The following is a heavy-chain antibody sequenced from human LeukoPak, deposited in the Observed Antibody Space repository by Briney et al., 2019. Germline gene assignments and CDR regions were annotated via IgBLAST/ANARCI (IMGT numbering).Heavy chain of an antibody. V-gene: IGHV3-48*01. D-gene: IGHD1-1*01. CDR2: IGIDSGNT. CDR1: GFPFIEYS. CDR3: ARDHNYAFDN. Sequence: GSLGLSCTASGFPFIEYSMNWVRQVPGKGLEWISYIGIDSGNTKYADSVRGRFTISADKAKNSLYLQMNSLRVEDTAVYYCARDHNYAFDNWGQGTLVSVAS. J-gene: IGHJ4*02.